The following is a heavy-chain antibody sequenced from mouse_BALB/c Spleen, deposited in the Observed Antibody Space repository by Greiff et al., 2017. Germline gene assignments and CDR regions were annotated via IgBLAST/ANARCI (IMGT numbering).Heavy chain of an antibody. V-gene: IGHV5-6-3*01. Sequence: EVKVEESGGGLVQPGGSLKLSCAASGFTFSSYGMSWVRQTPDKRLELVATINSNGGSTYYPDSVKGRFTISRDNAKNTLYLQMSSLKSEDTAMYYCARDFGSPYAMDYWGQGTSVTVSS. CDR3: ARDFGSPYAMDY. D-gene: IGHD1-1*01. CDR1: GFTFSSYG. CDR2: INSNGGST. J-gene: IGHJ4*01.